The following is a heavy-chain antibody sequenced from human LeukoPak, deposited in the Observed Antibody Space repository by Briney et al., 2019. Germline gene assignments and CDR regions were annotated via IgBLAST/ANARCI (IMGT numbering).Heavy chain of an antibody. CDR1: GFTFSSYA. J-gene: IGHJ3*02. D-gene: IGHD5-12*01. V-gene: IGHV3-23*01. Sequence: GGSLRLSCAASGFTFSSYAMSWVRQAPGKGLEWVSAISGSGGSTYYADSVKGRFTIARDNSKNTLYLQMNSLRAEDTAVYYCAKDGRGGYVLDAFDIWGQGTMVTVSS. CDR3: AKDGRGGYVLDAFDI. CDR2: ISGSGGST.